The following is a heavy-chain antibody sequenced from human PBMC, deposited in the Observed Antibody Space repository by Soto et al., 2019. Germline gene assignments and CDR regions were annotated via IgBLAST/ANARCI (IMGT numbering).Heavy chain of an antibody. CDR2: INYSGST. Sequence: PSETLSLTCAVYGGSFSGYYWSWIRQPPGKGLEWIGEINYSGSTNYNPSLKSRVTISVDTSKNQFSLRLSSVTAADTAVYYCARGRGKRNYDILTGYFEWGQGTLVTVSS. V-gene: IGHV4-34*01. CDR3: ARGRGKRNYDILTGYFE. CDR1: GGSFSGYY. J-gene: IGHJ4*02. D-gene: IGHD3-9*01.